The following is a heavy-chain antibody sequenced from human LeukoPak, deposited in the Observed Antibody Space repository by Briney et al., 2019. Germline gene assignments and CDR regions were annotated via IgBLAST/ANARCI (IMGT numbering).Heavy chain of an antibody. D-gene: IGHD3-10*01. Sequence: ASVKVSCKASGYTFTNYGISWVRQAPGQGLEWMGWISAYNGNTNYAQKLQGRVTMTTDTSTSTAYMELRSLRSDDTAVYYCARDQGRYYGSGSYYNDYWGQGTLVTVSS. J-gene: IGHJ4*02. V-gene: IGHV1-18*01. CDR3: ARDQGRYYGSGSYYNDY. CDR1: GYTFTNYG. CDR2: ISAYNGNT.